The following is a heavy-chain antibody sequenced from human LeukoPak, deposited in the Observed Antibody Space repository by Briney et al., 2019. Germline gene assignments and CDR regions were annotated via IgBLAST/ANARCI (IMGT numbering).Heavy chain of an antibody. CDR3: ARAKLVVPAAIFVNWFDP. J-gene: IGHJ5*02. CDR2: IIPIFGTA. Sequence: ASVKVSCKASGGTFSSYAISWVRQAPGQGLEWMGGIIPIFGTANYAQKFQGRVTITADESTSTAYMELSSLRSEDTAVYYCARAKLVVPAAIFVNWFDPWGQGTLVTVSS. V-gene: IGHV1-69*13. D-gene: IGHD2-2*01. CDR1: GGTFSSYA.